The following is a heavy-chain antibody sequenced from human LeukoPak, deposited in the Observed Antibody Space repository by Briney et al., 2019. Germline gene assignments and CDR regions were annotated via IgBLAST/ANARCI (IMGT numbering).Heavy chain of an antibody. CDR1: GGTFSSYS. CDR3: ARAVLRERSQQPPYYYYGMDV. D-gene: IGHD6-13*01. Sequence: ASVKVSCKASGGTFSSYSISWVRQAPGQGPEWMGGIIPILGTVNYAQKFQGRVTITADESTSTAYMELSSLRSEDTAVYYCARAVLRERSQQPPYYYYGMDVWGQGTTVNVS. V-gene: IGHV1-69*13. J-gene: IGHJ6*02. CDR2: IIPILGTV.